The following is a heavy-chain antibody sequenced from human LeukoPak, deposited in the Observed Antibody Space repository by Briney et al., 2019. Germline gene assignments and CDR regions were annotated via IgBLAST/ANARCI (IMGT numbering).Heavy chain of an antibody. CDR1: GYTFTSYG. V-gene: IGHV1-18*01. Sequence: ASVKVSCKASGYTFTSYGISWVRQAPGQGLEWMGWISAYNGNTNYAQKLQGRVTMTTDTSTSTAYMELRSLRSDDTAVYYCARHGPVDTIFGVRRNYGMDVWGQGTTVTVSS. J-gene: IGHJ6*02. D-gene: IGHD3-3*01. CDR2: ISAYNGNT. CDR3: ARHGPVDTIFGVRRNYGMDV.